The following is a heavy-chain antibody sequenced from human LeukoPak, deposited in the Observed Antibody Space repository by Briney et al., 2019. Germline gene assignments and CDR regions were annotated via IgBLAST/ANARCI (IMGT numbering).Heavy chain of an antibody. CDR1: GFTFSSYS. CDR2: ISSSSSYI. Sequence: PGGSLRLSCAASGFTFSSYSMNWVRQAPGKGLEWVSSISSSSSYIYYADSVKGRFTISRDNSKNTLYLQMNSLRAEDTAVYYCAKPSIAARGGGYYFDYWGQGTLVTVSS. CDR3: AKPSIAARGGGYYFDY. J-gene: IGHJ4*02. V-gene: IGHV3-21*01. D-gene: IGHD6-6*01.